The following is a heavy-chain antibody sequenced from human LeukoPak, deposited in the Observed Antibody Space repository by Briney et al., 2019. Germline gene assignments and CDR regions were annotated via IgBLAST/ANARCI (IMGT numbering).Heavy chain of an antibody. J-gene: IGHJ4*02. CDR1: GFTFDDYA. Sequence: GGSLRLSCAASGFTFDDYAMRWVRHAPGKGLEWVSGISWNSGSIDYADSVKGQFTISRDNAKNSLYLQMNSLRAEDTALYYCAKAPALHYYFDYWGQGTLVTLSS. V-gene: IGHV3-9*01. D-gene: IGHD2-21*02. CDR3: AKAPALHYYFDY. CDR2: ISWNSGSI.